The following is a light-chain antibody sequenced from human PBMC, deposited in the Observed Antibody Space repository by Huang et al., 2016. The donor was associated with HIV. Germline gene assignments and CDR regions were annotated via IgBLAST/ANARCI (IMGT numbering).Light chain of an antibody. V-gene: IGKV3-20*01. J-gene: IGKJ4*01. CDR3: LQYDRSPLT. Sequence: EIVLTQSPGTLSLSPGETATFSCTASQSLRDTYIAWYQQRPGQAPRLLLYGASSRATGIPDRFSGSGSGTDFTLTINRLEPQDFAVYFCLQYDRSPLTFGGGTKVEL. CDR1: QSLRDTY. CDR2: GAS.